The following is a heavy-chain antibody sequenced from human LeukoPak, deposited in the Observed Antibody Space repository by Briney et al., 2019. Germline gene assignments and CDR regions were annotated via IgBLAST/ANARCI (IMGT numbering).Heavy chain of an antibody. D-gene: IGHD6-25*01. CDR1: GFTFTNFA. V-gene: IGHV3-23*01. CDR2: ITGDGAT. CDR3: AKGAAARLVGWFDP. J-gene: IGHJ5*02. Sequence: GGSLRLSCAVSGFTFTNFAMMWVRQAPGKGLQWVSSITGDGATYYADSVRGRFMLSRDTSKNTLYLQMNSLTAEDTALYYCAKGAAARLVGWFDPWGQGTLVTVSS.